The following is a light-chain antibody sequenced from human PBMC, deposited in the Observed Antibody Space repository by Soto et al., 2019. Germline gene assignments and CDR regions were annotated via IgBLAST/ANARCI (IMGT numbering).Light chain of an antibody. V-gene: IGKV3-20*01. CDR1: QSVSSSH. Sequence: EIVLTQSPGTLSLSPGARATLSCRASQSVSSSHLAWYQQKPGQSPRLLLYGASSRATGIPDRFSGSGSGIAFTLTISRLEPEDFAVYYWQQYGSSPYTVGQGTELEIK. CDR3: QQYGSSPYT. J-gene: IGKJ2*01. CDR2: GAS.